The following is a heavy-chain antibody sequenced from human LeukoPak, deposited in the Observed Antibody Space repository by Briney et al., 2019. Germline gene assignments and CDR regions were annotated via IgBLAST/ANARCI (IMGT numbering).Heavy chain of an antibody. V-gene: IGHV3-23*01. J-gene: IGHJ4*02. Sequence: GGSLRLSCADSGFTFSRYWMHWVRQAPGKGLEWVSAISGSGGSTYYADSVKGRFTISRDNSKNTLYLQMNSLRAEDTAVYYCAKDRLYDILTGYPVFDYWGQGTLVTVSS. CDR1: GFTFSRYW. D-gene: IGHD3-9*01. CDR3: AKDRLYDILTGYPVFDY. CDR2: ISGSGGST.